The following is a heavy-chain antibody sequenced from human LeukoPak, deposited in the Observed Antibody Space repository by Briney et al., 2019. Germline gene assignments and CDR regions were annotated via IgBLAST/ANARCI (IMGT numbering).Heavy chain of an antibody. Sequence: SETLSLTCTVSGGSISSYYWSWIRQPPGKGLEWIGYIYYSGSTNYNPSLKSRVTISVDTSKNQFSLKLSSVTAAETAVYYRARHRAGYHVDWWGQGTLVTVSS. V-gene: IGHV4-59*08. CDR2: IYYSGST. D-gene: IGHD3-9*01. CDR1: GGSISSYY. CDR3: ARHRAGYHVDW. J-gene: IGHJ4*02.